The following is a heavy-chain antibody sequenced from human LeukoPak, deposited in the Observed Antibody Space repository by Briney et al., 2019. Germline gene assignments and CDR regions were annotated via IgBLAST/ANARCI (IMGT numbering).Heavy chain of an antibody. D-gene: IGHD3-10*01. J-gene: IGHJ4*02. Sequence: LRLSCAASGFTFSDYYMSWIRQAPGKGLEWIGEINHSGSTNYNPSLKSRVTISVDTSKNQFSLKLSSVTAADTAVYYCARGRPLYGSGSYLAYWGQGTLVTVSS. CDR3: ARGRPLYGSGSYLAY. CDR1: GFTFSDYY. V-gene: IGHV4-34*01. CDR2: INHSGST.